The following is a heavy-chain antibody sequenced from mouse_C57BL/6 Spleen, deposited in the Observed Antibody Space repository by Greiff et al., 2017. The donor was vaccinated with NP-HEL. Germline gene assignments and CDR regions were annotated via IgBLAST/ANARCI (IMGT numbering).Heavy chain of an antibody. CDR1: GYSFTDYN. V-gene: IGHV1-39*01. D-gene: IGHD2-1*01. Sequence: EVKVVESGPELVKPGASVKISCKASGYSFTDYNMNWVKQSDGKSLEWIGVINPNYGTTSYNQKFKGKATLTVDQSSSTAYMQLNSLTSEASAVYYCARSVGKRSYFDYWGQGTTLTVSS. J-gene: IGHJ2*01. CDR3: ARSVGKRSYFDY. CDR2: INPNYGTT.